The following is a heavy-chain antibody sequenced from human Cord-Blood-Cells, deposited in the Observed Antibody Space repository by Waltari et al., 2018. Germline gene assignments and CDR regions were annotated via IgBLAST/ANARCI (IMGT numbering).Heavy chain of an antibody. CDR1: GFPFSSYG. CDR2: ISYDGSNK. J-gene: IGHJ2*01. CDR3: AGAENYWYFDL. V-gene: IGHV3-30*03. Sequence: QVQLVEPGGGVVQPGRSLCRSCAASGFPFSSYGLHWARQAPGKGLEWVAVISYDGSNKYYADSVKGRFTISRDNSKNTLYLQMNSLRAEDTAVYYCAGAENYWYFDLWGRGTLVTVSS.